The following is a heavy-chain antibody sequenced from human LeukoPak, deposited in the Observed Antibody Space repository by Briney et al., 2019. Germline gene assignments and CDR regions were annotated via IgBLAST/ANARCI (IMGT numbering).Heavy chain of an antibody. CDR1: GFTFSSYA. Sequence: GGSLRLSCAASGFTFSSYAMSWVRQAPGKGLEWVSAISGSGGSTYYADSVKGRFTISKDNSKNTLCLQMNSLRAEDTAVYYCAKDGSVVVAATPDYWGQGTLVTVSS. CDR3: AKDGSVVVAATPDY. V-gene: IGHV3-23*01. J-gene: IGHJ4*02. D-gene: IGHD2-15*01. CDR2: ISGSGGST.